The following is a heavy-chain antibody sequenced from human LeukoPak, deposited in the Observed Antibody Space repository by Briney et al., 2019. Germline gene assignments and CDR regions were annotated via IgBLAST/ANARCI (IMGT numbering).Heavy chain of an antibody. CDR2: ISGSGGSI. V-gene: IGHV3-23*01. CDR1: GFTFSSYA. J-gene: IGHJ1*01. Sequence: GGSLRLSWAASGFTFSSYAMSWVRQAPGKGLEWVSAISGSGGSIYYADSVKGRFTISRDNSKNTLYLQMNSLRAEDTAVYYCAKTGLGPPIYYYGSGEFQHWGQGTLVTVSS. D-gene: IGHD3-10*01. CDR3: AKTGLGPPIYYYGSGEFQH.